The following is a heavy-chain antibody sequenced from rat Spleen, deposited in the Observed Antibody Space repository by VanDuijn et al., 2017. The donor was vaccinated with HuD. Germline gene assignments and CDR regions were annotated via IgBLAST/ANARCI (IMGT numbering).Heavy chain of an antibody. V-gene: IGHV5-22*01. Sequence: EVQLVESGGGLVQPGRSLKLSCAASGFTLSDYYMAWVRQAPKKGLEWVASISYEGSSTYYGDSVKGRFTISRDNAKSTLYLQMNSLRSEDTATYYCARPHSYYYVMDTWGQGASVTVSS. CDR3: ARPHSYYYVMDT. CDR2: ISYEGSST. J-gene: IGHJ4*01. CDR1: GFTLSDYY.